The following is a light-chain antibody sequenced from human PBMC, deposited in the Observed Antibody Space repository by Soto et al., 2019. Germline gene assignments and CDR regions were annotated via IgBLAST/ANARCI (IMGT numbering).Light chain of an antibody. CDR1: QSVSSN. J-gene: IGKJ5*01. CDR3: QHHDNWPLIT. CDR2: GAS. Sequence: EIVMKQSPATLSVSPGERATLSCRASQSVSSNLAWYQQKPGQAPRLLIYGASTRATGIPARFSGSGSGTAFTLTISSLQSEDFALYYCQHHDNWPLITFGQGTRLGIK. V-gene: IGKV3-15*01.